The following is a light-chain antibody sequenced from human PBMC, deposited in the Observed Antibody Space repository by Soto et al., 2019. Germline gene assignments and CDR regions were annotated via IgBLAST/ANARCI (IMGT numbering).Light chain of an antibody. Sequence: EIVLTQSPATLSLSPGERATLSCRASQSVSSYLAWYQQKPGQAPRLLIYDASNRATGIPARFSGSGSGTYFTLPISSLEPEDFAVYYCQQYHNLWTFGQGTEVEIK. CDR3: QQYHNLWT. CDR1: QSVSSY. V-gene: IGKV3-11*01. CDR2: DAS. J-gene: IGKJ1*01.